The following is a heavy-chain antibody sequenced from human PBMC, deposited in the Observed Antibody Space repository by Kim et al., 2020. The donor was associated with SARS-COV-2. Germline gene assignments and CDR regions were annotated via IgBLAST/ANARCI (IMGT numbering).Heavy chain of an antibody. Sequence: GGSLRLSCATSGFTFTTYWMTWVRQAPGKGLEWLVNIKGDGKKIYSLDSVKGRFTISRDNAKQSLYLQMNSLRVEDTAVYYCARESWSGGYQYFDYWGQGTLVTVSS. CDR1: GFTFTTYW. V-gene: IGHV3-7*01. CDR3: ARESWSGGYQYFDY. J-gene: IGHJ4*02. CDR2: IKGDGKKI. D-gene: IGHD2-15*01.